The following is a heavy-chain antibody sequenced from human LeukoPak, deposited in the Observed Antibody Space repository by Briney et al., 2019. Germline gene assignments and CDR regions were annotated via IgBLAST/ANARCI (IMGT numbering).Heavy chain of an antibody. J-gene: IGHJ5*02. CDR2: IHYSGST. Sequence: PSETLSLTCTVSGGSISSYYWSLIRQPPGKGLEWIGYIHYSGSTNYNPSLKSRVTISVDMSKNQFSLKLSSVTAADTAVYYCARHGRAVAGTPGWFDPWGQGTLVTVSS. CDR1: GGSISSYY. V-gene: IGHV4-59*08. CDR3: ARHGRAVAGTPGWFDP. D-gene: IGHD6-19*01.